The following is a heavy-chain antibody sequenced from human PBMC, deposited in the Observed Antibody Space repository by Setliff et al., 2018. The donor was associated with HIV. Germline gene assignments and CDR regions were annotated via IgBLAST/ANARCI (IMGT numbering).Heavy chain of an antibody. Sequence: PSETLSLTCSVSGASITSHNWSWIRQAAGKGLEWIGRIYTRGNTNYNPSLRSRVTMSVDTSKNQFSLKVTSVTAADTAVYYCAREPRVRGTLDFWGQGTLVTVSS. J-gene: IGHJ4*02. CDR1: GASITSHN. D-gene: IGHD2-15*01. CDR3: AREPRVRGTLDF. CDR2: IYTRGNT. V-gene: IGHV4-4*07.